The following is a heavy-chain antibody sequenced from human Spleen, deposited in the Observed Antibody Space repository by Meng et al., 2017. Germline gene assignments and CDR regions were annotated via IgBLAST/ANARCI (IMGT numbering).Heavy chain of an antibody. CDR1: GFTLSSYS. CDR2: ISGTSTYI. D-gene: IGHD5-24*01. V-gene: IGHV3-21*01. Sequence: GGSLRLSCGASGFTLSSYSINWVRQAPGKGLEWVSSISGTSTYIYYADSVKGRFTISRDNAKNSLYLQMNSLRAEDTAVYYCAREGADGYNFDFWGHGTLVTVSS. J-gene: IGHJ4*01. CDR3: AREGADGYNFDF.